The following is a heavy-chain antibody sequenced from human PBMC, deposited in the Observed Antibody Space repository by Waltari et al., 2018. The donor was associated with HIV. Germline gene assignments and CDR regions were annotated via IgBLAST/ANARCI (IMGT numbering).Heavy chain of an antibody. D-gene: IGHD3-3*01. J-gene: IGHJ6*02. CDR2: ISWNSGDI. CDR1: GIPFADDS. V-gene: IGHV3-9*01. Sequence: EVQLVESGGGSVQPGRSLRLYSPASGIPFADDSMPWRRQPPGKGLEWVSGISWNSGDIAYADSVKGRFTISRDNTKNSLFLQMNSVRVEDTALYYCVKDGASTIFGVLNGMDVWGQGTTVTVSS. CDR3: VKDGASTIFGVLNGMDV.